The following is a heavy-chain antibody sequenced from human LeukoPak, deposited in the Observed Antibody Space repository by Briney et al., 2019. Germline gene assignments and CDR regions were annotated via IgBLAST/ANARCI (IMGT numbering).Heavy chain of an antibody. J-gene: IGHJ4*02. V-gene: IGHV3-23*01. CDR3: AKGVGPDRAWGDY. CDR1: GFTFSSYA. CDR2: ISGSGGST. Sequence: GASLRLSCAASGFTFSSYAMSSVRQAPGKGLEWVSAISGSGGSTYYADSVKGRFTISRDNSKNTLYLQMNSPRAEDTAVYYCAKGVGPDRAWGDYWGQGTLVTVSS. D-gene: IGHD7-27*01.